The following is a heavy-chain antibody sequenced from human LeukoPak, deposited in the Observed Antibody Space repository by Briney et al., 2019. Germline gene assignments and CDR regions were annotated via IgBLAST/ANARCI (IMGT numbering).Heavy chain of an antibody. CDR2: IYYSGST. J-gene: IGHJ4*02. CDR1: GGSISSYY. CDR3: ARSGLTDYDILTGYYTNYYFDY. D-gene: IGHD3-9*01. Sequence: SETLSLTCTVSGGSISSYYWSWIRQPPGKGLEWIGYIYYSGSTNYNPSLKSRVTISVDTSKNQFSLKLSSVTAAETAVYYCARSGLTDYDILTGYYTNYYFDYWGQGTLVTVSS. V-gene: IGHV4-59*01.